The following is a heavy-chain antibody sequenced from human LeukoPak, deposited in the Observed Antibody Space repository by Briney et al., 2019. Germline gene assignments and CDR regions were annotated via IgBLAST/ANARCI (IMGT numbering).Heavy chain of an antibody. CDR1: GFTFSSYA. Sequence: GGSLRLSCTASGFTFSSYAMNWVRQAPGKGLQWVSVISSSGGTTYYADSVKGRFTISRDNSKNTLYLQMNSLRAEDTAVYYCARDSLGYCSGGSCPNYYYGMDVWGQGTTVTVSS. V-gene: IGHV3-23*01. CDR3: ARDSLGYCSGGSCPNYYYGMDV. CDR2: ISSSGGTT. J-gene: IGHJ6*02. D-gene: IGHD2-15*01.